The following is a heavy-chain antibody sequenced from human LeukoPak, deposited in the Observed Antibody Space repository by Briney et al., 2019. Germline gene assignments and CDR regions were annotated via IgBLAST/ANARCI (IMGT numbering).Heavy chain of an antibody. CDR3: ANAGSSAYYSYYHMDG. CDR2: IYTSGTT. CDR1: GGSISSYY. Sequence: SETLSLTCTVSGGSISSYYWSWIRQPAGKGLEWIGRIYTSGTTKYIPSLRSRATIYVDKSMNQFSLVLNSVTAADTAAYYFANAGSSAYYSYYHMDGWGNGATVSVSS. J-gene: IGHJ6*04. V-gene: IGHV4-4*07. D-gene: IGHD6-13*01.